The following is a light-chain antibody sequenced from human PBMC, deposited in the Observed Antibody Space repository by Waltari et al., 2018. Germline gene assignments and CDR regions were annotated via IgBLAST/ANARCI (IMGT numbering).Light chain of an antibody. V-gene: IGLV2-14*03. CDR3: SSQTPDGVVL. Sequence: QSALTQPASVSGSPGQSITISCTGIGGAIGALDFVSWYQHHPGRAPQLIIYDVTNRPSGISARFSASKSADTASLTISGLQAEDEGDYYCSSQTPDGVVLFGGGTRVTVL. CDR2: DVT. CDR1: GGAIGALDF. J-gene: IGLJ3*02.